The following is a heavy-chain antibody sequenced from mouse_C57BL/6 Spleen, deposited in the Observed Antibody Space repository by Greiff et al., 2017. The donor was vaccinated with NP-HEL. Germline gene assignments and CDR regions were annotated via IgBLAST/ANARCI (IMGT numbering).Heavy chain of an antibody. D-gene: IGHD1-1*01. CDR2: ISSGGSYT. J-gene: IGHJ2*01. CDR3: ARHRQTTVVAPFDY. Sequence: EVMLVESGGDLVKPGGSLKLSCAASGFTFSSYGMSWVRQTPDKRLAWVATISSGGSYTYYPDSVKGRFTISRDNAKNTLYLQMSSLKSEDTAMYYCARHRQTTVVAPFDYWGQGTTLTVSS. V-gene: IGHV5-6*01. CDR1: GFTFSSYG.